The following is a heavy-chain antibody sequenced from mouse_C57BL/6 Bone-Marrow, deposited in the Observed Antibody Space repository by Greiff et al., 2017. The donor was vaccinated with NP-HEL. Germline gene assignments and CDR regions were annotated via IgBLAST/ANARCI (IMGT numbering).Heavy chain of an antibody. V-gene: IGHV5-12*01. Sequence: EVHLVESGGGLVQPGGSLKLSCAASGFTFSDYYMYWVRQTPEKRLEWVAYISNGGGSTYYPDTVKGRFTISRDNAKNTLYLQMSRLKSEDTAMYYCEREARNYFDYWGQGTTLTVSS. CDR2: ISNGGGST. CDR3: EREARNYFDY. CDR1: GFTFSDYY. J-gene: IGHJ2*01.